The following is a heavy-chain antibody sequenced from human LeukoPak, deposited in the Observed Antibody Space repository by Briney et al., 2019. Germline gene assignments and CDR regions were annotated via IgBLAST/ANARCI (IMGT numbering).Heavy chain of an antibody. CDR1: GFTFSDYY. V-gene: IGHV3-11*01. D-gene: IGHD6-13*01. Sequence: PGGSLRLSCAASGFTFSDYYMSWIRQAPGKGLEWVSYISSSGSTIYYADSVKGRFTISRDNAKNSLYLQMNSLRAEDTAVYYCARDEREYSSSWYPLWGQGTLVTVSS. J-gene: IGHJ4*02. CDR3: ARDEREYSSSWYPL. CDR2: ISSSGSTI.